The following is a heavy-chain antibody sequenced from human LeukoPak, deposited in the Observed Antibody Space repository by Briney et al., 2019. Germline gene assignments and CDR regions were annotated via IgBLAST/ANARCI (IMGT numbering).Heavy chain of an antibody. CDR3: AGGGYYYYYYMDV. J-gene: IGHJ6*03. CDR1: GGSISSYY. D-gene: IGHD3-10*01. Sequence: SETLSLTCTVSGGSISSYYWSWIRQPPGKGLEWIGYIYYSGSTNYNPSLKSRVTISVDTSKNQFSLKLSSVTAADTAVYYCAGGGYYYYYYMDVWGKGTTVTISS. V-gene: IGHV4-59*01. CDR2: IYYSGST.